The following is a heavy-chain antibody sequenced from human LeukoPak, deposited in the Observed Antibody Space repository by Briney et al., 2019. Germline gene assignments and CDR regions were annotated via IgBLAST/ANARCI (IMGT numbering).Heavy chain of an antibody. CDR3: ARESVPAVAARRGLNY. J-gene: IGHJ4*02. D-gene: IGHD6-6*01. V-gene: IGHV1-2*02. CDR2: INPNSGGT. CDR1: GYTFIGYH. Sequence: ASVKVSCKASGYTFIGYHMHWVRQAPGQGLEWMGWINPNSGGTNYAQKFQGRVTMTRDTSISTVYMEMSRLRSDDTAVYYCARESVPAVAARRGLNYWGQGTLVAVSS.